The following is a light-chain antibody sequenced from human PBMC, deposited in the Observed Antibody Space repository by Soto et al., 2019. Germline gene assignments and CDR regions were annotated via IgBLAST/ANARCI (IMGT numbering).Light chain of an antibody. V-gene: IGKV1-5*03. Sequence: DIQMTQSPSTLSASVGDRVTITCRASQSVDTCLAWYQQKPGKAPHLLIYKASSLETGVPSRFRGRGTVTEFTLTIRSLQPDEFATYYCQQFYRYPWTFGQGTKVEIK. CDR1: QSVDTC. CDR3: QQFYRYPWT. J-gene: IGKJ1*01. CDR2: KAS.